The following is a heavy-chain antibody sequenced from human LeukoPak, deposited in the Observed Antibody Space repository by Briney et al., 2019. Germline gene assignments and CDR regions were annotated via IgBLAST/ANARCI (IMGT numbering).Heavy chain of an antibody. D-gene: IGHD3-22*01. CDR3: ARRSYDYDSSGYSRYYYGMDV. Sequence: GESLQISCKGSGYSFTSYWISWVRQMPGKDLQWMGRIDPSDSYTNYSPSFQGHVTISADKSISTAYLQWSSLKASDTAMYYCARRSYDYDSSGYSRYYYGMDVWGQGTTVTVSS. CDR2: IDPSDSYT. V-gene: IGHV5-10-1*01. J-gene: IGHJ6*02. CDR1: GYSFTSYW.